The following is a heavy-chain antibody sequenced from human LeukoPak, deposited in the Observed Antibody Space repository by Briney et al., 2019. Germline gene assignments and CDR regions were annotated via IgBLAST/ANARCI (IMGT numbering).Heavy chain of an antibody. CDR1: GDSVSSNSAA. CDR3: AREVAMIRGVKNWFDR. CDR2: TFYRSKWYY. Sequence: SQTLSLTCAISGDSVSSNSAAWNWIRQSPSRGLEWLGRTFYRSKWYYDYEASLKSRITINPDTSKNQFSLQLNSVTPEDTAMYYCAREVAMIRGVKNWFDRWGQGTQVTVSP. J-gene: IGHJ5*02. D-gene: IGHD3-10*01. V-gene: IGHV6-1*01.